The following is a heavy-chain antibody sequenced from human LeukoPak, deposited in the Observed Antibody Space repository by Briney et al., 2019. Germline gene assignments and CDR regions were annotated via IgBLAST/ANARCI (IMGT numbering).Heavy chain of an antibody. Sequence: GGSLRLSCAASGFTFSSYWMHWVRQAPGKGLEWVSVIYSGGSTYYADSVKGRFTISRDNSKNTLYLQMNSLRAEDTAVYYCARSTTTSGYDLDYWGQGTLVTVSS. J-gene: IGHJ4*02. D-gene: IGHD5-12*01. CDR3: ARSTTTSGYDLDY. CDR1: GFTFSSYW. CDR2: IYSGGST. V-gene: IGHV3-66*01.